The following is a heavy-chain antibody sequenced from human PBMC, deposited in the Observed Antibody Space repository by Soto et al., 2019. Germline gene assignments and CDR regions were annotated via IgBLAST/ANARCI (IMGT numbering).Heavy chain of an antibody. V-gene: IGHV4-59*01. CDR3: ARVPDYDSSGYYYHYFDY. CDR2: IYYSGST. D-gene: IGHD3-22*01. J-gene: IGHJ4*02. Sequence: SETLSLTCTVSGGSISSYYWSWIRQPPGKGLEWIGYIYYSGSTNYNPSLKSRVTISVDTSKNQFSLKLSSVTAADTAVYYCARVPDYDSSGYYYHYFDYWGQGTLVTVSS. CDR1: GGSISSYY.